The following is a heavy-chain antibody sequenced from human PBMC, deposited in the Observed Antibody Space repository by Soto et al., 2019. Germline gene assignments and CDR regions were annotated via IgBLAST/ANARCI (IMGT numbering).Heavy chain of an antibody. Sequence: VQLVESGGGVVQPGRSLRLSCAASGFTFSSYGMHWVRQAPGKGLEWVAVISYDGSNKYYADSVKGRFTISRDNSKNTLYLQMNSLRAEDTAVYYCAKDSPRIQLWFYFDYWGQGTLVTVSS. D-gene: IGHD5-18*01. J-gene: IGHJ4*02. CDR2: ISYDGSNK. CDR3: AKDSPRIQLWFYFDY. V-gene: IGHV3-30*18. CDR1: GFTFSSYG.